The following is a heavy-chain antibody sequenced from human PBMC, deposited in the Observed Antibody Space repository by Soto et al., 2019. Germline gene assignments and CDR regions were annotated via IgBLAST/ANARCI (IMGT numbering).Heavy chain of an antibody. D-gene: IGHD6-13*01. J-gene: IGHJ6*02. CDR3: ARGWPSSFSSSWYESYYYYGMDV. CDR2: INHSGST. V-gene: IGHV4-34*01. CDR1: VVSFSGYY. Sequence: SETLSLTCAFYVVSFSGYYWSCIRHPPGKWLEWIGEINHSGSTNYNPSLKSRVTISVDTSKNQFSLKLSSVTAADTAVYYCARGWPSSFSSSWYESYYYYGMDVWGQGTTVTVSS.